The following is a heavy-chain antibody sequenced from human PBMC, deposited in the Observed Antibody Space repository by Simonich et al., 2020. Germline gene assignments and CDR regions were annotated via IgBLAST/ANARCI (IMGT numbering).Heavy chain of an antibody. V-gene: IGHV1-8*03. J-gene: IGHJ5*02. D-gene: IGHD2-2*01. CDR1: GYTFTSYD. CDR3: ARARYCSSTSCYNWFDP. Sequence: QVQLVQSGAEVKKPGASVKVSCKASGYTFTSYDINWVRQATGQGLQRKGLRNPNSGNTGYAQKFQGRVTITRNTSISTAYMELSSLRSEDTAVYYCARARYCSSTSCYNWFDPWGQGTLVTVSS. CDR2: RNPNSGNT.